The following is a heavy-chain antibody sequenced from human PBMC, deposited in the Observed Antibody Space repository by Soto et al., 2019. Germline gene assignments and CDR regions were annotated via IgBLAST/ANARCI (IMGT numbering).Heavy chain of an antibody. Sequence: GSLRLSCAASGFTFSSYAMSWVRQAPGKGLEWVSAISGSGGSTYYADSVKGRFTISRDNSKNTLYLQMNSLRAEDTAVYYCAMTPLGIAAAGTDYWGQGTLVTV. J-gene: IGHJ4*02. CDR1: GFTFSSYA. D-gene: IGHD6-13*01. V-gene: IGHV3-23*01. CDR2: ISGSGGST. CDR3: AMTPLGIAAAGTDY.